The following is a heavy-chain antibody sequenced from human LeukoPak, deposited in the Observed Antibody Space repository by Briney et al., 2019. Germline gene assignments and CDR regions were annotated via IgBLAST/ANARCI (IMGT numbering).Heavy chain of an antibody. CDR2: INPNSGGT. Sequence: GASVKVSCKASGYTFTGYYMHWVRQAPGQGLEWMGWINPNSGGTNYAQKFQGRVTMTRDTSISTAYMELSRLRSDDTAVYYCARFWYSSSFSVRWFDPWGQGTLVTVSS. CDR1: GYTFTGYY. D-gene: IGHD6-6*01. J-gene: IGHJ5*02. CDR3: ARFWYSSSFSVRWFDP. V-gene: IGHV1-2*02.